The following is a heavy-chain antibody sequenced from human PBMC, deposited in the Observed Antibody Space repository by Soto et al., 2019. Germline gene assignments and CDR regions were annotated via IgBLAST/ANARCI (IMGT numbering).Heavy chain of an antibody. J-gene: IGHJ4*01. CDR1: GYSFTSYW. V-gene: IGHV5-51*01. D-gene: IGHD3-10*01. CDR2: MYPGDSGT. CDR3: ARLAHLSPYGSGSYSYFDS. Sequence: GESLKISCKGSGYSFTSYWIAWMRQMPGKGVEWMAIMYPGDSGTRYSPSFEGQVTISVDKSIRTAFLQWSSLEASDTSIYYWARLAHLSPYGSGSYSYFDSWGHGTQVTVSS.